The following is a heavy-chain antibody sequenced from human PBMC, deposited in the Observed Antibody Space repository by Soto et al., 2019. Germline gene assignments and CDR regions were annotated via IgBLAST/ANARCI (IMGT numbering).Heavy chain of an antibody. Sequence: QLQLQESGPGLVKPSETLSPTCTVSGGSISSSSYYWGWIRQPPGKGLEWIGSIYYSGSTYYNPSLKSRVTISVDTSKNQFSLKLSSVTAADTAVYYCARRGAMGRDNWFDPWGQGTLVTVSS. D-gene: IGHD1-26*01. CDR3: ARRGAMGRDNWFDP. CDR1: GGSISSSSYY. CDR2: IYYSGST. J-gene: IGHJ5*02. V-gene: IGHV4-39*01.